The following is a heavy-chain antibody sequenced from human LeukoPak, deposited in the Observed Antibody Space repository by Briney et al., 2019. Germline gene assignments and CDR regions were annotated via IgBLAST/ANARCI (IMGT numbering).Heavy chain of an antibody. Sequence: ASVKVSCKASGYTFTSYDINWVRQATGQGLEWMGWMNPNSGNTGYAQKFQGRVTMTRNTSISTAYLQWSSLKASDTAMYYCARLPYYDTSGYLDYWGQGTLVIVSS. D-gene: IGHD3-22*01. J-gene: IGHJ4*02. CDR1: GYTFTSYD. V-gene: IGHV1-8*01. CDR3: ARLPYYDTSGYLDY. CDR2: MNPNSGNT.